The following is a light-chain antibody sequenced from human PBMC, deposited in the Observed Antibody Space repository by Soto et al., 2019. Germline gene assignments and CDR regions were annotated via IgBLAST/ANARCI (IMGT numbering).Light chain of an antibody. Sequence: QSVLTQPASVSGSPGQSITISCTGTSSDVGGSHYVSWYQQYPGKAPKLIIYEVSNRPSGVSNRFTGSKSGNTASLTISGLQAEDEADYYCGSYTSSNTPYVFGTGTKVTVL. CDR3: GSYTSSNTPYV. CDR1: SSDVGGSHY. J-gene: IGLJ1*01. CDR2: EVS. V-gene: IGLV2-14*01.